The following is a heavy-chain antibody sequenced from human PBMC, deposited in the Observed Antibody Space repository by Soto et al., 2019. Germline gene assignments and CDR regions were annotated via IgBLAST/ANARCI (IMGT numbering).Heavy chain of an antibody. CDR1: GDTFTGYY. CDR2: INPNSGGT. V-gene: IGHV1-2*04. CDR3: AREGGYCGGGYCFRSAFDL. D-gene: IGHD2-15*01. Sequence: ASVKVSCKASGDTFTGYYMHWVRQAPGQGLEWMGWINPNSGGTNYAQKFQGWVTMTRDTSISTAYMELNSLRAEDTAVYYCAREGGYCGGGYCFRSAFDLWGQGTVVTVS. J-gene: IGHJ3*01.